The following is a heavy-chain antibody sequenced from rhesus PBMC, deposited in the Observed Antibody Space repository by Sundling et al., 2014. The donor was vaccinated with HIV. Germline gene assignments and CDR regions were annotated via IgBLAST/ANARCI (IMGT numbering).Heavy chain of an antibody. CDR1: GSSISSDYY. J-gene: IGHJ6*01. D-gene: IGHD3-3*01. CDR3: ARVEYLHWLTPPIDYGLNS. V-gene: IGHV4-99*02. Sequence: QVQLQESGPGVVKPSETLSLTCAVSGSSISSDYYWGWIRQSPGKGLEYIGYISGSRGSTFYNASLKRRVTISKDTSKNHFSLRLTSVTAADTAVYYCARVEYLHWLTPPIDYGLNSWGQGVVVTVSS. CDR2: ISGSRGST.